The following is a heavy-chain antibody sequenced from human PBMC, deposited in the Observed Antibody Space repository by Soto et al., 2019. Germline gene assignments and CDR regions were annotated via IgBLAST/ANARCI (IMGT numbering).Heavy chain of an antibody. CDR3: ARLLYDSRGYYYFDY. V-gene: IGHV4-39*01. CDR1: GGSISSTSYY. CDR2: IYYSGST. J-gene: IGHJ4*02. Sequence: SETLSLTCTVSGGSISSTSYYWGWIRQPPGKGLEWIASIYYSGSTYNNPSLKSRVTMSVDTSKNQFSLKLSSVTAADTAVYYCARLLYDSRGYYYFDYWGKGTLVTVSS. D-gene: IGHD3-22*01.